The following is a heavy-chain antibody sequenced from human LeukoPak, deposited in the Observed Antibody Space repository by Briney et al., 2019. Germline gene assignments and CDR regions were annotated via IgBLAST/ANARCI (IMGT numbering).Heavy chain of an antibody. CDR1: GYIFTNYA. CDR3: ARHYSGSGSFYKPDY. V-gene: IGHV7-4-1*02. CDR2: INTNTGNT. Sequence: ASVKVSCKASGYIFTNYALNWVRQAPGQGLEWMGWINTNTGNTTYAQGFTGRFVFSLDTSVSTAYLQISSLKAEDTAVYYCARHYSGSGSFYKPDYWGQGTLVTVSS. D-gene: IGHD3-10*01. J-gene: IGHJ4*02.